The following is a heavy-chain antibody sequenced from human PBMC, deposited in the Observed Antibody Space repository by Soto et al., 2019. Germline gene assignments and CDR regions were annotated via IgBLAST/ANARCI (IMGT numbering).Heavy chain of an antibody. CDR1: GFTFSSYA. Sequence: QVQLVESGGGVVQPGRSLRLSCAASGFTFSSYAMHWVRQAPGKGLEGVAVISYDGSNKYYADSVKGRFTISRDNSKNTLYLQMNSLRAEDTAVYYCASPYYYDSSGYYPNYFDYWGQGTLVTVSS. V-gene: IGHV3-30-3*01. CDR3: ASPYYYDSSGYYPNYFDY. D-gene: IGHD3-22*01. J-gene: IGHJ4*02. CDR2: ISYDGSNK.